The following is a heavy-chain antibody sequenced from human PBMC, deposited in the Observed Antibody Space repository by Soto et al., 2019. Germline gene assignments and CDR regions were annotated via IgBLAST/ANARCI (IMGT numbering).Heavy chain of an antibody. D-gene: IGHD4-17*01. CDR2: IYWDDDK. J-gene: IGHJ6*02. CDR1: GFSLNTSGVG. Sequence: QITLKESGPTLVKPTQTLTLTCTFSGFSLNTSGVGVGWIRQPPGKALECLALIYWDDDKRYSPSLKTRLTITQDTPNNPVVLTMTNMDPVDTATYYCARDYGCPPHHYLGFDVWGQGTTVTVSS. V-gene: IGHV2-5*02. CDR3: ARDYGCPPHHYLGFDV.